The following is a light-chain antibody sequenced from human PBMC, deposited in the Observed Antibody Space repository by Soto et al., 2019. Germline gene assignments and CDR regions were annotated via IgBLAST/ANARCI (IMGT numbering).Light chain of an antibody. CDR1: SSDVGGYNY. J-gene: IGLJ2*01. V-gene: IGLV2-11*01. CDR3: CSYAGNYFVI. CDR2: DVS. Sequence: QSVLTQPRSVSGSPGQSVTISCTGTSSDVGGYNYVSWYQQNPGKAPKLIIYDVSKRPSGVPDRFSGSKSANTASLTISGLQAEDEADYYCCSYAGNYFVIFGGGTKLTVL.